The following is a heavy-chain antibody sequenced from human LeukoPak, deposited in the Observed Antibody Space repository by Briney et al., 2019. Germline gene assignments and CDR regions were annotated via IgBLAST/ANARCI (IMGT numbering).Heavy chain of an antibody. CDR1: GFTLSTYG. D-gene: IGHD2-21*02. V-gene: IGHV3-30*18. CDR3: AKPQVTANWYYFHY. Sequence: GGTLRLSCAASGFTLSTYGMHWVRQAPGKGLEWVAVISSDGSNKFYADSVKGRFTISRDGSKNTLYLQMNSLRPYYTAVYFCAKPQVTANWYYFHYWGQGTLVTVSS. CDR2: ISSDGSNK. J-gene: IGHJ4*02.